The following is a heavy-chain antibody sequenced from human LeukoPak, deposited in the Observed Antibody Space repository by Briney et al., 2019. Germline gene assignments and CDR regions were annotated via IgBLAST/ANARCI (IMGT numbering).Heavy chain of an antibody. CDR2: ISYDGSNK. D-gene: IGHD3-22*01. V-gene: IGHV3-30*04. Sequence: PGGSLRLSCAASGFTFSSYAMHWVRRAPGKGLEWVAVISYDGSNKYYADSVKGRFTISRDNSKNTLYLQMNSLRAEDTAVYYCASSGLLLYNWFDPWGQGTLVTVSS. CDR3: ASSGLLLYNWFDP. CDR1: GFTFSSYA. J-gene: IGHJ5*02.